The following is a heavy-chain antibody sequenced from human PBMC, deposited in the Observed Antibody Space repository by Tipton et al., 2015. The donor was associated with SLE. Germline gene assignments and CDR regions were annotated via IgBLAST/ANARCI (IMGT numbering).Heavy chain of an antibody. CDR1: GFTFSSYA. J-gene: IGHJ3*02. D-gene: IGHD2-8*01. CDR3: ARDPLWVMVYTAAFDI. Sequence: SLRLSYAASGFTFSSYAMSWVRQAPGKGLEWVAVIWYDGSNKYYAESVKGRFTISRDNSKNTLYLQMNSLRAEDTAVYYCARDPLWVMVYTAAFDIWGQGTKVTVSS. CDR2: IWYDGSNK. V-gene: IGHV3-33*08.